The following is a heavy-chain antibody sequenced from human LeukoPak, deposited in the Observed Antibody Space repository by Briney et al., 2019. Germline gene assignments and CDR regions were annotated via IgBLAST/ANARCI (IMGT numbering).Heavy chain of an antibody. CDR3: AKDIGGSYSDAFDI. V-gene: IGHV3-9*01. D-gene: IGHD1-26*01. Sequence: RPGGSLRLSCAASGFTFDDYAMHWVRQAPGKGLEWVSGISWNSGSIGYADSVKGRFTISRDNAKNSLYLQMNSLRAEDTALYYCAKDIGGSYSDAFDIWGQGTMVTVSS. CDR1: GFTFDDYA. J-gene: IGHJ3*02. CDR2: ISWNSGSI.